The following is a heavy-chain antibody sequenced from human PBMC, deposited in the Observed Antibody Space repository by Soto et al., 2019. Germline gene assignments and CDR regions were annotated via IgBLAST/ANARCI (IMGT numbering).Heavy chain of an antibody. CDR2: IKSFADGGTT. CDR3: TRRPKAADIGVGSLDF. CDR1: GYSFTDAW. J-gene: IGHJ4*02. V-gene: IGHV3-15*07. Sequence: EVTLVESGGDLVKPGGPLRLSCAASGYSFTDAWMNWVRQAPGKGLEWVGRIKSFADGGTTEYAAPVKGRFSISREDSTLTVFLQMNSLQTEDTAVYYCTRRPKAADIGVGSLDFWGRGTLVTVSA. D-gene: IGHD3-9*01.